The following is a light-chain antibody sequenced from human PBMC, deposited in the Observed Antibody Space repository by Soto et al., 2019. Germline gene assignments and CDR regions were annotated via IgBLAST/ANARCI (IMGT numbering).Light chain of an antibody. Sequence: QSALTQPRSVSGSPGQSVTISCTGTSSDVGGYNYVSWSQQHPGKAPKLMIYDVSKRPSGVPDRFFGSKSGNTASLTISGLQAEDEADYYCCSYAGSYTWVFGGGTKLTVL. CDR1: SSDVGGYNY. CDR2: DVS. V-gene: IGLV2-11*01. J-gene: IGLJ3*02. CDR3: CSYAGSYTWV.